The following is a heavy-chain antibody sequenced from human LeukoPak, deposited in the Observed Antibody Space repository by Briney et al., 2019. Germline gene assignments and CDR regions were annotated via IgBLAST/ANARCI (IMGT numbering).Heavy chain of an antibody. D-gene: IGHD4-11*01. CDR3: AKNRGNYYYFDY. Sequence: GGSLRLSCAASGFTFSGYAMSWVRQAPGKGLEWVPAISGSGDNTYYADSVKDRFTISRDKSKNTLYLQMNSLGAEDTAVYYCAKNRGNYYYFDYWGQGTLVTVSS. CDR2: ISGSGDNT. J-gene: IGHJ4*02. CDR1: GFTFSGYA. V-gene: IGHV3-23*01.